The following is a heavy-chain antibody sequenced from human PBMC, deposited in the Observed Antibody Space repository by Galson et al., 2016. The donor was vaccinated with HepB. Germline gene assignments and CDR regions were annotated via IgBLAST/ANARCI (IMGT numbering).Heavy chain of an antibody. J-gene: IGHJ5*02. V-gene: IGHV4-4*02. CDR3: VKGGNYCLFS. CDR2: IYHGGGT. CDR1: GASIASHTW. Sequence: TLSLTCAVSGASIASHTWWHWVRQSPGKGLEWIGEIYHGGGTNYNPSLKSRVSISTDTSKNEFSLELGSVTAADTAVYYCVKGGNYCLFSWGQGTLVTVSS. D-gene: IGHD4-23*01.